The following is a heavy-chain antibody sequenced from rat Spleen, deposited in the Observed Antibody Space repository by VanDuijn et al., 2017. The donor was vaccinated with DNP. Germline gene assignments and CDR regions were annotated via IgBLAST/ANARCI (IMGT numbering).Heavy chain of an antibody. J-gene: IGHJ2*01. CDR2: ISYDGTRL. CDR3: ARHGERPFFDY. V-gene: IGHV5-7*01. CDR1: GFTFSDYA. Sequence: EVHLVESGGGLVQPGRSMKLSCAASGFTFSDYAMVWVRQAPKKGPEWVTTISYDGTRLYYRDSVKGRFTASRDDALSTLYLQMDSLRSEDTATYYCARHGERPFFDYWGQGVMVTVSS.